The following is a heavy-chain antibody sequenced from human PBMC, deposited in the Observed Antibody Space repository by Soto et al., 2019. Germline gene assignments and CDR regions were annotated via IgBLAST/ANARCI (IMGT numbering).Heavy chain of an antibody. D-gene: IGHD2-2*01. CDR3: TRDCSSTSCYFPFDY. V-gene: IGHV3-49*03. Sequence: HPGGSLRLSCTASGFTFGDYAMSWFRQAPGKGLEWVGFIRSKAYGGTTEYAASVKGRFTISRDDSKSIAYLQMNSLKTEDTAVYYCTRDCSSTSCYFPFDYWGQGALVTVAA. CDR2: IRSKAYGGTT. J-gene: IGHJ4*02. CDR1: GFTFGDYA.